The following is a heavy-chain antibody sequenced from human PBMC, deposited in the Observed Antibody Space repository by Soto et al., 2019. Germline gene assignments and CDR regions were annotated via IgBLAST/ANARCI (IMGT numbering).Heavy chain of an antibody. CDR3: ARSDYGDSPFDY. CDR1: GFTFSSYG. J-gene: IGHJ4*02. V-gene: IGHV3-33*01. Sequence: GGSLRLSCAASGFTFSSYGMHWVRQAPGKGLEWVAVIWYDGSNKYYADSVKGRFTISRDNSKNTLYLQMNSLRAEDTAVYYCARSDYGDSPFDYWGQGTLVTVSS. CDR2: IWYDGSNK. D-gene: IGHD4-17*01.